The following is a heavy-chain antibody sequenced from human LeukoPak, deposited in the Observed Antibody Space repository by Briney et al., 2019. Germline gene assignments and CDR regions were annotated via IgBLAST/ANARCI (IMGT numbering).Heavy chain of an antibody. CDR3: ARGEARGSGNYYRNFEY. CDR2: INPNSGGT. Sequence: ASVKVSCKASGYTFTDYYMHWVRQAPGQGLEWMGWINPNSGGTNSAQKFQGRATMTRETSIGTAFMELSRLGSDDTAVYYCARGEARGSGNYYRNFEYWGQGTLVTISS. D-gene: IGHD3-10*01. J-gene: IGHJ4*02. CDR1: GYTFTDYY. V-gene: IGHV1-2*02.